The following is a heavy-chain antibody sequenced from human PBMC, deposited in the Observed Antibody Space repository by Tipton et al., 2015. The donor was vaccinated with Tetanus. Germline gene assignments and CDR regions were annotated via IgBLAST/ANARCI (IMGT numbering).Heavy chain of an antibody. V-gene: IGHV4-30-4*01. CDR1: GGSISSDAHY. CDR3: ARDRRDFAYDSRGFYSRLYDFDN. D-gene: IGHD3-22*01. Sequence: TLSLTCTVSGGSISSDAHYWSWIRQAPGKGLEWLGFLSHSGNTNHNPSLMSRVTLSLDTARGLLSLKLTSVTAADAAVYFCARDRRDFAYDSRGFYSRLYDFDNWGQGVRVTVSS. J-gene: IGHJ4*02. CDR2: LSHSGNT.